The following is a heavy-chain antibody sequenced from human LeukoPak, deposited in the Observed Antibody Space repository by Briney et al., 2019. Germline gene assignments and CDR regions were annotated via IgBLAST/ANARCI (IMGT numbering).Heavy chain of an antibody. CDR1: GFPFSDYS. CDR2: IGISRGNT. V-gene: IGHV3-48*04. Sequence: HAGGSLSLSCTASGFPFSDYSMNWVRQAPGKGLEWISYIGISRGNTKYTDSVRGRFTISADNAKNSLYLQMNSLRVEDTAVYYCARDHNYAFDNWGQGTLVSVSS. D-gene: IGHD1-1*01. CDR3: ARDHNYAFDN. J-gene: IGHJ4*02.